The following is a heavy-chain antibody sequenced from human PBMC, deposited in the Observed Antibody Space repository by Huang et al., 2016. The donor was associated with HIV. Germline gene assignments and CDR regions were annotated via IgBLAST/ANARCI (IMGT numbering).Heavy chain of an antibody. Sequence: EVLLLESGGGLVQPGGSLRLSCVAAVFTFSSYAMSWVRQAPGKGLEWVSGITDGMNNRYYAHSVKGRFAVSRDDSTNTLYLQMNSLRAEDTAVYYCAKDADTSGYDVLGPFGSWGQGTLVTVSS. V-gene: IGHV3-23*01. CDR3: AKDADTSGYDVLGPFGS. CDR2: ITDGMNNR. CDR1: VFTFSSYA. J-gene: IGHJ4*02. D-gene: IGHD3-3*01.